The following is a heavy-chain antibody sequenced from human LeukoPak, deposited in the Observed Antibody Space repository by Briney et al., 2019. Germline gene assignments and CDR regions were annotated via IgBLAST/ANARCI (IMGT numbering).Heavy chain of an antibody. CDR3: ARRNYDFWSGYSDAFDI. CDR1: GGSISSYY. J-gene: IGHJ3*02. Sequence: SETLSLTCTVSGGSISSYYCSWIRQPPGKGLEWIGYIYYSGSTNYNPSLKSRVTISVDTSKNQFSLKLSSVTAADTAVYYCARRNYDFWSGYSDAFDIWGQGTMVTVSS. V-gene: IGHV4-59*01. D-gene: IGHD3-3*01. CDR2: IYYSGST.